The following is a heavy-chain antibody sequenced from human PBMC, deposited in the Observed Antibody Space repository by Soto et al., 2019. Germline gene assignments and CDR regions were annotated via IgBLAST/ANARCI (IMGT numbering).Heavy chain of an antibody. D-gene: IGHD3-3*01. CDR3: ASTYYDFWSGYLDFDY. J-gene: IGHJ4*02. CDR1: GYAFTSYA. V-gene: IGHV1-8*01. Sequence: ASVQISCKPSGYAFTSYASNWVRHSTGQGREGMGWMNPNSGNTGYAQKFQGRVTMTRNTSISTAYMELSSLRSEDTAVYYCASTYYDFWSGYLDFDYWGQGTLVTVSS. CDR2: MNPNSGNT.